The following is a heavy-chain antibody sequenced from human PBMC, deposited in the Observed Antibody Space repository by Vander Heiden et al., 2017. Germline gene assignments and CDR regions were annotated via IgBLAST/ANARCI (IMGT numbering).Heavy chain of an antibody. CDR3: AKDVMATPDYHFDF. CDR2: ITSAGDYK. J-gene: IGHJ4*02. V-gene: IGHV3-30*18. Sequence: QVQLLESGGGVVQPGRSLRLSCAASGFTFSSYAMHWVRQAPGKGLEWVAVITSAGDYKYYSDSVKGRFTISRDNSKNTLFLQMNSLRADDTAMFYCAKDVMATPDYHFDFWGQGTLVTVSS. CDR1: GFTFSSYA. D-gene: IGHD3-16*01.